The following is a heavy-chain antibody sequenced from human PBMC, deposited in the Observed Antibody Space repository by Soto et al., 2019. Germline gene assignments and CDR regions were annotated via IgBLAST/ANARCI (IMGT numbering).Heavy chain of an antibody. CDR1: GGSISSGDYY. V-gene: IGHV4-30-4*01. Sequence: QVQLQESGPGLVKPSQTLSLTCTVSGGSISSGDYYWSGIRQPPGKGLEWIGYIYYSGSTYYNPSRKSRVTISVDTSTNQFSLKLSSVTAADTAVYYCARERPDGSRLDPWGQGTLVTVSS. D-gene: IGHD6-13*01. J-gene: IGHJ5*02. CDR2: IYYSGST. CDR3: ARERPDGSRLDP.